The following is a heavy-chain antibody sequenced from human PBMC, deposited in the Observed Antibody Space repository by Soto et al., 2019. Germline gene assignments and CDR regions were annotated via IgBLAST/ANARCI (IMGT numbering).Heavy chain of an antibody. CDR2: ISSTTNYI. V-gene: IGHV3-21*01. CDR1: GLTFSNYA. CDR3: ARESEDLTSNFDY. Sequence: GGSLRLSCATSGLTFSNYAMSWVRQAPGGGLEWVSSISSTTNYIYYADSMKGRFTVSRDNAKNSVYLEMNSLSAEDTAVYYCARESEDLTSNFDYWGQGTLVTVSS. J-gene: IGHJ4*02.